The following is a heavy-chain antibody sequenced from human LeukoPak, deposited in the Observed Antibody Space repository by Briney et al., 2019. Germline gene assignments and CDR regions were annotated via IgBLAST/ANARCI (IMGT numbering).Heavy chain of an antibody. D-gene: IGHD6-19*01. CDR2: ISTYNGNT. V-gene: IGHV1-18*01. CDR1: GYTFTSFG. Sequence: ASVKVSCKASGYTFTSFGISWVRPAPGQGLEWMGWISTYNGNTNYAQKLQGRVTMTTDTSTSRVYMDLRSLRSDDTAVYYCARDRAGSAWYTTFDYWGQRVMVTVSS. CDR3: ARDRAGSAWYTTFDY. J-gene: IGHJ4*02.